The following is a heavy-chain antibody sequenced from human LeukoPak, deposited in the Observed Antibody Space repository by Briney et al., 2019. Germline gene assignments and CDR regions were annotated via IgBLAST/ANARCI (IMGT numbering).Heavy chain of an antibody. CDR2: INPNSGGT. CDR1: GYTFIGYY. J-gene: IGHJ5*02. V-gene: IGHV1-2*02. D-gene: IGHD2-2*01. Sequence: ASVKVSCKASGYTFIGYYMHWVRQAPGQGLEWMGWINPNSGGTNYAQKFQGRVTMTRDTSISTAYMELSRLRSDDTAVYYCARESLGVPAASMSPMSNWFDPWGQGTLVTVSS. CDR3: ARESLGVPAASMSPMSNWFDP.